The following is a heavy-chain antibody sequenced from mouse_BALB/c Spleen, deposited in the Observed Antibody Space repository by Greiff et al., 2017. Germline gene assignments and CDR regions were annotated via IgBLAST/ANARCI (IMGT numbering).Heavy chain of an antibody. V-gene: IGHV3-6*02. J-gene: IGHJ4*01. Sequence: EVQLQESGPGLVKPSQSLSLTCSVTGYSITSGYYWNWIRQFLGNKLEWMGYISYDGSNNYNPSLKNRISITRDTSKNQFFLKLNSVTTEDTATYYCARGYFYYYGSSSYYAMDYWGQGTSVTVSS. CDR1: GYSITSGYY. CDR2: ISYDGSN. D-gene: IGHD1-1*01. CDR3: ARGYFYYYGSSSYYAMDY.